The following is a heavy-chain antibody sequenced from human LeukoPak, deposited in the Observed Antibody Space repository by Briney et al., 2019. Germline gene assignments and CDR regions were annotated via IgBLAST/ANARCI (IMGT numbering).Heavy chain of an antibody. CDR3: ARVESGWYGDAFDI. Sequence: SETLSLTCTVSGGSISSYYWSWIRQPPGKGPEWIGYIYYSGSTNYNPSLKSRVTISVDTSKNQFSLKLSSVTAADTAVYYCARVESGWYGDAFDIWGQGTMVTVSS. J-gene: IGHJ3*02. D-gene: IGHD6-19*01. V-gene: IGHV4-59*01. CDR2: IYYSGST. CDR1: GGSISSYY.